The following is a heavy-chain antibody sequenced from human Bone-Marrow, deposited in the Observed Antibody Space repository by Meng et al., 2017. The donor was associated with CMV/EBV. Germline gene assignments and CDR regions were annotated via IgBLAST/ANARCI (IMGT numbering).Heavy chain of an antibody. D-gene: IGHD3-10*01. CDR2: ISYDGSNK. Sequence: GGSLRLSCAASGFTFSGYAMHWVRQAPGKGLEWVAVISYDGSNKYYADSVKGRFTISRDNSKNTLYLQMNSLRAEDTAVYYCAKKRSGSGYYYYGMDVWGQGTTVTVSS. J-gene: IGHJ6*02. V-gene: IGHV3-30*04. CDR1: GFTFSGYA. CDR3: AKKRSGSGYYYYGMDV.